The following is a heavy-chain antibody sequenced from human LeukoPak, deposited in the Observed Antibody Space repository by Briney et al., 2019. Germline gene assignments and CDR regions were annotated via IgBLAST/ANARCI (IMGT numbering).Heavy chain of an antibody. CDR1: GFTFSNYA. V-gene: IGHV3-23*01. J-gene: IGHJ3*02. D-gene: IGHD3-3*01. CDR2: ITDDGGST. CDR3: ARDGSTIFGVVTDDAFDI. Sequence: GGSLRLSCADSGFTFSNYAMSWVRQAPGEGLEWVSPITDDGGSTYYADSVKGRFTISRDNSKNTLYLQMNSLRAEDTAVYYCARDGSTIFGVVTDDAFDIWGQGTMVTVSS.